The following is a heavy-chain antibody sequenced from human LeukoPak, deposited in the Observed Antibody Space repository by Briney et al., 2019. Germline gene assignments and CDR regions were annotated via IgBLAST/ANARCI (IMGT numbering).Heavy chain of an antibody. CDR1: GGSISSGGYY. CDR3: ARGPVSILRGNWFDP. Sequence: PSQTLSLTCTVSGGSISSGGYYWSWIRQPPGKGLEWIGYIYHSGSTYYNPSLKSRVTISVDRSKNQFSLKLSSVTAADTAVYYCARGPVSILRGNWFDPWGQGTLVTVSS. V-gene: IGHV4-30-2*01. D-gene: IGHD2-15*01. J-gene: IGHJ5*02. CDR2: IYHSGST.